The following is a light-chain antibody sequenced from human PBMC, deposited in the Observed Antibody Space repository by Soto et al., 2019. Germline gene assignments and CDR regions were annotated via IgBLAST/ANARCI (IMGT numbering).Light chain of an antibody. CDR2: GAS. CDR3: QQYNEWPLT. V-gene: IGKV3-15*01. J-gene: IGKJ4*01. Sequence: EIVMTQSPATLSVSPGERPSLSCRASQSVSTDLAWYQQKPAQAPRLLIYGASTRATGIPARFSGGGSGTEFTLTISSLQSADFAVYYCQQYNEWPLTFGGGTKVEIK. CDR1: QSVSTD.